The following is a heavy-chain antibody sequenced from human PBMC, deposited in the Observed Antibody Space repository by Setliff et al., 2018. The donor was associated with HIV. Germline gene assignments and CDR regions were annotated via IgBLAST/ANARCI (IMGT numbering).Heavy chain of an antibody. D-gene: IGHD6-19*01. Sequence: SETLSLTCNVSGGSIRSSSYYWGWIRQPPGKGLEWIGSIYYRGSTYYNPSLKSRVTISVDTSKNQFSLKLTSVTAADTAVYYCARQYGAVPGYHNAFDIWGQGTMVTVSS. J-gene: IGHJ3*02. CDR2: IYYRGST. CDR1: GGSIRSSSYY. V-gene: IGHV4-39*01. CDR3: ARQYGAVPGYHNAFDI.